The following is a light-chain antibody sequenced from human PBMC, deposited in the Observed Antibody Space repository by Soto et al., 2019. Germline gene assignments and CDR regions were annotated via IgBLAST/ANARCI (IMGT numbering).Light chain of an antibody. J-gene: IGKJ4*01. V-gene: IGKV3-15*01. CDR2: GAS. CDR1: QPLNNN. Sequence: EIVMTQSPATLSVSPGDRATLSCRAGQPLNNNVAWYQQKPGQTPRLLIYGASTRATGVPARFSGSASGTEFTLTITSLQSEDFAVYYCQHYANWPLTFGGGTKVDIK. CDR3: QHYANWPLT.